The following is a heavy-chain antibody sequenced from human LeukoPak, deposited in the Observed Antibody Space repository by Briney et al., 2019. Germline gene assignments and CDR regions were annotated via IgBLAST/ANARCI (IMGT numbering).Heavy chain of an antibody. CDR3: ARGLRRPCSSTSCYTNYYYGMDV. CDR2: INQSGST. V-gene: IGHV4-34*01. D-gene: IGHD2-2*02. Sequence: SETLSLTCAVYGGSFSGYYWSWIRQPPGKWLEWIGEINQSGSTNYNPSLKSRVTISVDTSKNQFSLKLSSVTAADTAVYYCARGLRRPCSSTSCYTNYYYGMDVWGQGTTVTVSS. J-gene: IGHJ6*02. CDR1: GGSFSGYY.